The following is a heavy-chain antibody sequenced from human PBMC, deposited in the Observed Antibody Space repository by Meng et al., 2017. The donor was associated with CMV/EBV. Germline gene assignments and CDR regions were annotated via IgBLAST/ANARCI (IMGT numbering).Heavy chain of an antibody. J-gene: IGHJ6*02. D-gene: IGHD2-2*01. CDR2: IRSKANSYAT. V-gene: IGHV3-73*01. CDR3: TRASFSRYCSSTSCYYGMDV. Sequence: GGPLRLSCAASGFTFSSYAMHWVRQAPGKGLEWVGRIRSKANSYATAYAASVKGRFTISRDDSKNTAYLQMNSLKTEDTAVYYCTRASFSRYCSSTSCYYGMDVWGQGTTVTVSS. CDR1: GFTFSSYA.